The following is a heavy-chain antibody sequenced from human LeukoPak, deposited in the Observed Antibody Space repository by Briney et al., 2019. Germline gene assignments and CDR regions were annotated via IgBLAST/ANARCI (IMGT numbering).Heavy chain of an antibody. Sequence: TGGSLRLSCVASGITFGSYSMTWVRQAPGKGLEWVANIDPDGSEKDYVESVKGRLTISRDNAKKILYLQMNSLRADDTAVYYCAIPSSYDGSRYYHAYWGQGTLSPSPQ. CDR3: AIPSSYDGSRYYHAY. CDR1: GITFGSYS. V-gene: IGHV3-7*01. D-gene: IGHD3-22*01. CDR2: IDPDGSEK. J-gene: IGHJ4*02.